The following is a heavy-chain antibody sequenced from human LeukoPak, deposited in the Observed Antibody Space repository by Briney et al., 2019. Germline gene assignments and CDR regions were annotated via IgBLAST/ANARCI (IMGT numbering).Heavy chain of an antibody. V-gene: IGHV1-2*02. D-gene: IGHD3-10*01. J-gene: IGHJ4*02. Sequence: ASVKVSRKASGYTFTGYYMLWVRQAPGQGLEWMGLINPNSGGTNYAQKFQGRVTMTRDTSISTAYMELSSLRSDDTAVYYCARDPFGDDHDVDHWGGGPLLTVSS. CDR3: ARDPFGDDHDVDH. CDR2: INPNSGGT. CDR1: GYTFTGYY.